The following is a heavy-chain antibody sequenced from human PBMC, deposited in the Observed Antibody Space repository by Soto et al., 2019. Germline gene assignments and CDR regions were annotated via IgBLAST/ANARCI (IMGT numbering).Heavy chain of an antibody. CDR3: APRGYDILTCYRTLDY. D-gene: IGHD3-9*01. CDR2: ISGSGGST. Sequence: GGSLRLSCAASGFTFSSYAMSWVRQAPGKGLEWVSAISGSGGSTYYADSVKGRFTISRDNSKNTLYLQMNSLRAEDTAVYYCAPRGYDILTCYRTLDYWGQGTLVTVSS. J-gene: IGHJ4*02. CDR1: GFTFSSYA. V-gene: IGHV3-23*01.